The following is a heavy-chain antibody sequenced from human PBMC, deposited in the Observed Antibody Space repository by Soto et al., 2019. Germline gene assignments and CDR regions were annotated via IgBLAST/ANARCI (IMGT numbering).Heavy chain of an antibody. CDR3: ARGDWFHP. Sequence: SETLSLTCTVSGGSISSGDYYWNWIRQPPGKGLEWIGYIYYTGTTKYNPSLKSRATLSVDTAKNRFSLNLTSLTAADTAVYYCARGDWFHPWGQGTLVTVS. CDR1: GGSISSGDYY. J-gene: IGHJ5*02. V-gene: IGHV4-30-4*01. CDR2: IYYTGTT.